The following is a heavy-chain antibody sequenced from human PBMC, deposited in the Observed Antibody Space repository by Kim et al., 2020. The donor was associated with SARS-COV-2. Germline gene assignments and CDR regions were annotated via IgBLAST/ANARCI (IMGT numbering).Heavy chain of an antibody. D-gene: IGHD6-19*01. V-gene: IGHV3-30*01. Sequence: ADTVNGRFTISRDNAKNTLYLQMNSLRAEDTGVYYCARDYTVAGTSWFDPWGQGTLVTVSS. CDR3: ARDYTVAGTSWFDP. J-gene: IGHJ5*02.